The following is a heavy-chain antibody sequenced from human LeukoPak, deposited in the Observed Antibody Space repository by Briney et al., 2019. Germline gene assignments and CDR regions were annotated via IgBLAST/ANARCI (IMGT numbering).Heavy chain of an antibody. J-gene: IGHJ6*02. Sequence: GESLKISCKGSGYSFTSYWIGWVRHMPRKGLEWMGIIYPGDSDTRYSPSFQGQVTISADKSISTAYLQWSSLKASDTAMYYCARKPTSTSRYYYYYGMDVWGQGTTVTVSS. CDR2: IYPGDSDT. D-gene: IGHD2-2*01. CDR1: GYSFTSYW. V-gene: IGHV5-51*01. CDR3: ARKPTSTSRYYYYYGMDV.